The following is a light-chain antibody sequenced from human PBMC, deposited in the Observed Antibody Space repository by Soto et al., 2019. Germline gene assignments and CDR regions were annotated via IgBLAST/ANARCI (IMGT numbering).Light chain of an antibody. CDR2: QTS. V-gene: IGKV3-11*01. Sequence: EIVLTQSPATLSSFPGDRVTLSCRASQYINTRLAWYQHRPGQAPRLLIYQTSIRAAGIPARFSASGSGTDFTLTISSLEPEDFAVYYCQQRNIWPPVTFGQGTRLEIK. J-gene: IGKJ5*01. CDR3: QQRNIWPPVT. CDR1: QYINTR.